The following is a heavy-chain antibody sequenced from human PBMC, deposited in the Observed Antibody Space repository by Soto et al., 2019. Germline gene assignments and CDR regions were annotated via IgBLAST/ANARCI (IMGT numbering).Heavy chain of an antibody. CDR3: ARHYCSGGSCYPGGY. CDR1: GYSFTSYW. D-gene: IGHD2-15*01. CDR2: IYPGDSDT. J-gene: IGHJ4*02. V-gene: IGHV5-51*01. Sequence: RGESLKISCKGSGYSFTSYWIGWVRQMPGKGLEWMGIIYPGDSDTRYSPSSQGQVTISADKSISTAYLQWSSLKASDTAMYYCARHYCSGGSCYPGGYWGQGTLVTVSS.